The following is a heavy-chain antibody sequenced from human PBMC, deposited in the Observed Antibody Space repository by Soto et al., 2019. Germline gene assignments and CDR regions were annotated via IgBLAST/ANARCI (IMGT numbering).Heavy chain of an antibody. CDR3: ARSLRNYDFWSGYTYFDY. J-gene: IGHJ4*02. CDR1: GGTFSSYT. CDR2: IIPILGIA. V-gene: IGHV1-69*02. Sequence: QVQLVQSGAEVKKPGSSVKVSCKASGGTFSSYTISWVRQAPGQGHEWMGRIIPILGIANYAQKFQGRVTITADKSTSTAYMELSSLRSEDTAVYYCARSLRNYDFWSGYTYFDYWGQGTLVTVSS. D-gene: IGHD3-3*01.